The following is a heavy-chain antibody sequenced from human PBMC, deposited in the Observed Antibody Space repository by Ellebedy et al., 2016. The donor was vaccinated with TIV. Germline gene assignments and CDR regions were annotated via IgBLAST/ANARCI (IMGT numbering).Heavy chain of an antibody. CDR3: AKDVRYTTGWGGALDI. CDR2: IGSSAYST. D-gene: IGHD2-8*02. J-gene: IGHJ3*02. CDR1: GFNFGGHA. V-gene: IGHV3-23*01. Sequence: PGGSLRLSCAASGFNFGGHAMKWVRQAPGKGLEWVSSIGSSAYSTHYADSVKGRFTISRDNSRNTLYLQMNSLRGEDTAVYFCAKDVRYTTGWGGALDIWGQGAMVIVSS.